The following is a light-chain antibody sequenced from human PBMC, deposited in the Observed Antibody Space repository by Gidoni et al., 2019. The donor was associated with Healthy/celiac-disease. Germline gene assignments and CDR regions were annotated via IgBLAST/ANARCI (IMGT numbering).Light chain of an antibody. CDR3: QQYNNWPRT. Sequence: EIVMTQSPATLSVSPGERATLSCRASQSVSSNLAWYQQKPGQAPRLLIYGASTRATGIPARFSGSGSGTEFTLTISSLQSKDFAVYYCQQYNNWPRTFXQXTKVXIK. CDR1: QSVSSN. J-gene: IGKJ1*01. V-gene: IGKV3-15*01. CDR2: GAS.